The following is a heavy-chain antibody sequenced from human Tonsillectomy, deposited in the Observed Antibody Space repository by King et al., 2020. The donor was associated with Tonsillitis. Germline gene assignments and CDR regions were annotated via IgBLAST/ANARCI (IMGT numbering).Heavy chain of an antibody. D-gene: IGHD3-10*01. CDR2: IIPSFAPA. Sequence: VQLVESGAEVKKPGSSVMVSCKTSGGTYSDYAFSWVRQAPGQGLEWMGGIIPSFAPAIYAKRFQGRVTITVDKATSTTFMKLTSLRSEDTAVYFCTRVIGDWGDYWGQGTLVTVSS. V-gene: IGHV1-69*06. CDR1: GGTYSDYA. J-gene: IGHJ4*02. CDR3: TRVIGDWGDY.